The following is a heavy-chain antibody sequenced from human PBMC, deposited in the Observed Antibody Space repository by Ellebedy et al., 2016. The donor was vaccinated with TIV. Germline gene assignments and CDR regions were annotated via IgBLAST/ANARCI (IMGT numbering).Heavy chain of an antibody. J-gene: IGHJ5*02. CDR3: ARATGYGSGSYFLA. V-gene: IGHV3-48*02. CDR1: EFAFSGYS. Sequence: GGSLRLXCTASEFAFSGYSMTWVRLAPGRGLQWISYISSSGNTKNYADSLRGRLTISRDNAKKSVYLQVNSVRDEDTAVYYCARATGYGSGSYFLAWGQGTLVTVS. D-gene: IGHD3-10*01. CDR2: ISSSGNTK.